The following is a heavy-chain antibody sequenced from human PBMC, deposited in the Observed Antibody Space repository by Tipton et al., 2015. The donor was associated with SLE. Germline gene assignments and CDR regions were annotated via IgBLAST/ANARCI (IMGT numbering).Heavy chain of an antibody. D-gene: IGHD1-14*01. V-gene: IGHV3-48*03. CDR1: GFTFSSYE. J-gene: IGHJ3*02. CDR3: AREKYRLAGTTMGAFDI. CDR2: ISSSGSTI. Sequence: SLRLSCAASGFTFSSYEMNWVRQAPGKGLEWVSYISSSGSTIYYADSVKGRFTISRDNAKNSLYLQMNSLKAEDTAVYYCAREKYRLAGTTMGAFDIWGQGTMVTVSS.